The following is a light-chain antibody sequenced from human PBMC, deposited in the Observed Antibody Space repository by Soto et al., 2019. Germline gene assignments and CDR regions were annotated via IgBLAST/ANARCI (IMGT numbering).Light chain of an antibody. CDR3: SSYTRNSTLV. CDR1: SSDVGGYNY. V-gene: IGLV2-14*01. Sequence: QSALTQPASVCGSPGQSITISCTGTSSDVGGYNYVSWYQQHPGKAPKLMIYEVSNRPSGVSNRFSGSKSGNTASLTISGLQAEDEADYYCSSYTRNSTLVFSGGTKLTVL. CDR2: EVS. J-gene: IGLJ2*01.